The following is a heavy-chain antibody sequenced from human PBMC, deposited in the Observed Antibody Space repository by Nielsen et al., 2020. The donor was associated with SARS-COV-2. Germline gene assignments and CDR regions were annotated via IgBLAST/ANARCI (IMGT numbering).Heavy chain of an antibody. Sequence: SETLSLTCTVSGGSISSGGYYWSWIRQHPGKGLEWIGYISYSGSTNYSPSLKSRVTFSLDTSKNHFSLELTSVTAADTAVYYCARGAPPDFWSGYRRPPGLDHWGQGTLVTVSS. D-gene: IGHD3-3*01. J-gene: IGHJ4*02. CDR2: ISYSGST. CDR3: ARGAPPDFWSGYRRPPGLDH. CDR1: GGSISSGGYY. V-gene: IGHV4-61*03.